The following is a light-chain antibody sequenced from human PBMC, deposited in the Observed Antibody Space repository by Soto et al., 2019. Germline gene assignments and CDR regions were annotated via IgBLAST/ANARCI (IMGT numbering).Light chain of an antibody. CDR2: DAS. V-gene: IGKV1-5*01. CDR3: QQYETFSGS. CDR1: QSVSSW. J-gene: IGKJ1*01. Sequence: DIQMTQSPSTLSASVGDTGTVTCRASQSVSSWLAWYQQKPGEAPKLLIYDASALPRGVPSRFRGSGSGTKFTLTIASLQPDDFATYYCQQYETFSGSFGPGTKVDIK.